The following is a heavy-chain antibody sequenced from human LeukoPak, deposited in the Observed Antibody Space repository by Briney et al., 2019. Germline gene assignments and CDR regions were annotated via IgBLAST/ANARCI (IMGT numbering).Heavy chain of an antibody. V-gene: IGHV1-8*01. Sequence: ASVKVSCKASGYTFTSFDINWVRQATGQGLEWMGWMNPNSGNTGYAQKFQGRVTMTRNTSISTAYMELSSLRSEDTAVYYCARGMTTVTTVGFDWGQGTLVTVSS. CDR2: MNPNSGNT. CDR1: GYTFTSFD. J-gene: IGHJ4*02. D-gene: IGHD4-17*01. CDR3: ARGMTTVTTVGFD.